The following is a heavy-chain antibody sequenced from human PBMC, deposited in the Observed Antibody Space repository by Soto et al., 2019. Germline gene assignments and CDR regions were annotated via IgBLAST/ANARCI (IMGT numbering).Heavy chain of an antibody. CDR3: ASLGYFDS. CDR1: GFTFSSYA. D-gene: IGHD7-27*01. CDR2: ISYDGSNK. Sequence: QVQLVESGGGVVQPGRSLRLSCAASGFTFSSYAMHWVRQAPGKGLEWVAVISYDGSNKYYADSVKGRFTISRDNSKNTLYLEMNSLRAEDTAVYYCASLGYFDSWGQGTLVTVSS. J-gene: IGHJ4*02. V-gene: IGHV3-30-3*01.